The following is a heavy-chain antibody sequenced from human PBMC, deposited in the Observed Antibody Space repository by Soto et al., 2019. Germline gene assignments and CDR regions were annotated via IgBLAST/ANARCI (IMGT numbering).Heavy chain of an antibody. J-gene: IGHJ5*02. CDR3: ARDPGGVVTAQRQFDP. CDR2: TYYRSKWYN. Sequence: SQTLSLTCAISGDSVSSNSAAWNWIRQSPSRGLEWLGRTYYRSKWYNDYAVSVKSRITINPDTSKNQFSLQLNSVTPENTAVYYCARDPGGVVTAQRQFDPWGQGTLVTVSS. V-gene: IGHV6-1*01. D-gene: IGHD2-21*02. CDR1: GDSVSSNSAA.